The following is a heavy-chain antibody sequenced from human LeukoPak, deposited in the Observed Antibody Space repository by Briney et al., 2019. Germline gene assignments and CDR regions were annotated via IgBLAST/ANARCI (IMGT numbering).Heavy chain of an antibody. J-gene: IGHJ5*02. Sequence: GGSLRLSCAASGVTVSSKYMSWVRQAPGKGLEWVSVIYSSGITFHADSVKGRFTISRDNSKNTLYLQMNRLRAEDTAVYYCVRDKGDDVGHTWGQGTPVTVSS. V-gene: IGHV3-66*01. CDR1: GVTVSSKY. CDR3: VRDKGDDVGHT. D-gene: IGHD3-16*01. CDR2: IYSSGIT.